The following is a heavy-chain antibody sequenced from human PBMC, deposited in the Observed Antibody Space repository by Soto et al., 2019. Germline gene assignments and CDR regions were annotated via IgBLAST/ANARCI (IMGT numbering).Heavy chain of an antibody. D-gene: IGHD3-22*01. CDR3: ARGLYYYDSSGYYFDY. CDR2: IYYSGST. Sequence: SETLSLTCTVSGGSISSGGYYWSWIRQHPGKGLEWIGYIYYSGSTYYSPSLKSRVTISVDTSKNQFSLKLSSVTAADTAVYYCARGLYYYDSSGYYFDYWGQGTLVTVSS. V-gene: IGHV4-31*03. CDR1: GGSISSGGYY. J-gene: IGHJ4*02.